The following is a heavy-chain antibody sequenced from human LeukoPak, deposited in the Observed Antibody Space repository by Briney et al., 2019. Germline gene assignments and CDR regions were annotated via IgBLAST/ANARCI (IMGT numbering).Heavy chain of an antibody. J-gene: IGHJ6*04. V-gene: IGHV3-30*04. CDR3: AELGITMIGGV. CDR1: GFTLITSS. CDR2: ISFDERNE. Sequence: GGSLRLSCAASGFTLITSSVHWVRQAPGKGLEWVAVISFDERNEWYADSVKGRFTISRDSSKNTLYLQMNSLRAEDTAVYYCAELGITMIGGVWGKGTTVTISS. D-gene: IGHD3-10*02.